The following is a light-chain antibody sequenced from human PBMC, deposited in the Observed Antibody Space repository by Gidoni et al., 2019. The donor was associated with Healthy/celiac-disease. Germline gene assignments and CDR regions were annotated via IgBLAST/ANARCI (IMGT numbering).Light chain of an antibody. CDR3: VLYMGSGIWV. V-gene: IGLV8-61*01. CDR2: STN. Sequence: QTVVTQEPSFSVSPGGTVTLTCGLSSGSVSTSYYPSWYQQTPGQPPRTLIYSTNTRSSGVPDRVSGSILGNKAALTITGAQADDESDYYCVLYMGSGIWVFGGGTKLTVL. J-gene: IGLJ3*02. CDR1: SGSVSTSYY.